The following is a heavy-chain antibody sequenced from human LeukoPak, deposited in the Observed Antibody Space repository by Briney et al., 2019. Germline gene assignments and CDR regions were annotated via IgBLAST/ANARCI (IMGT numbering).Heavy chain of an antibody. CDR2: IKEDGSER. J-gene: IGHJ4*02. D-gene: IGHD6-13*01. CDR1: GFTFSIYW. V-gene: IGHV3-7*01. Sequence: GGSLRLSCAASGFTFSIYWMSWVRQAPGKGLEWVANIKEDGSERYYVDYVKGRFTISRDNAKNSLYLQMNSLRAEDTAVYYCARDGGYSSSWSLNLDYWGQGTLVTVSS. CDR3: ARDGGYSSSWSLNLDY.